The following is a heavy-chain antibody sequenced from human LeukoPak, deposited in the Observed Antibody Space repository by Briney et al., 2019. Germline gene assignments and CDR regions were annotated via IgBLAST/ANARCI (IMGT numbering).Heavy chain of an antibody. Sequence: SETLSLTCTVSGYSISSGYYWGWIRQPPGKGLEWIGSIYHSGSTYYNPSLKSRVTISVDTSKNQFSLKLSSVTAADTAVYYCARDLVGAHLLYYFDYWGQGTLVTVSS. CDR1: GYSISSGYY. CDR2: IYHSGST. J-gene: IGHJ4*02. D-gene: IGHD1-26*01. V-gene: IGHV4-38-2*02. CDR3: ARDLVGAHLLYYFDY.